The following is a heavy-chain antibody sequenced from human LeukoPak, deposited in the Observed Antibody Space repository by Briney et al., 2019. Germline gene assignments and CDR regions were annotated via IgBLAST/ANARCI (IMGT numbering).Heavy chain of an antibody. V-gene: IGHV1-18*01. Sequence: GASVKVSCMASGYTLTSYGISWVRQAPGQGLEWMGWSSAYNGNTNYAQKLHSRVTMTTDTSTSTAYMELRSLRSDDTAVYYCARGWYGDFWSGYFTYYYYYMDVWGKGTTVTVSS. CDR3: ARGWYGDFWSGYFTYYYYYMDV. D-gene: IGHD3-3*01. CDR1: GYTLTSYG. J-gene: IGHJ6*03. CDR2: SSAYNGNT.